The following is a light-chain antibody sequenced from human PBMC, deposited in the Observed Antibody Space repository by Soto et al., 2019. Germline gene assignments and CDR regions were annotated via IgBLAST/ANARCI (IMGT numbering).Light chain of an antibody. CDR2: AAS. CDR1: QSVSTY. J-gene: IGKJ1*01. CDR3: QQSYRTPPWS. V-gene: IGKV1-39*01. Sequence: DDQMTQSPSSLSESVGDRVTITCRASQSVSTYLNWYQQKPGTAPNLLISAASSLHSGGPSRFSGSGSGTDFTLTISGMQPEDFATAYCQQSYRTPPWSFGRGTKVELK.